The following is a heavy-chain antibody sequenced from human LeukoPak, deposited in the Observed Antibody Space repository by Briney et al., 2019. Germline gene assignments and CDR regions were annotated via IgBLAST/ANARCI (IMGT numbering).Heavy chain of an antibody. CDR3: VTFIAVAGYVDY. V-gene: IGHV4-39*01. CDR1: GGSISSRTYY. D-gene: IGHD6-19*01. Sequence: PSETLSLTCTVSGGSISSRTYYWGWIRQPPGKGLEWIASMYYSGNTYYNPSLKSRVTMSVDTSKNQFSLKLSSVTAADTAVYYCVTFIAVAGYVDYWDQGTLVTVSS. J-gene: IGHJ4*02. CDR2: MYYSGNT.